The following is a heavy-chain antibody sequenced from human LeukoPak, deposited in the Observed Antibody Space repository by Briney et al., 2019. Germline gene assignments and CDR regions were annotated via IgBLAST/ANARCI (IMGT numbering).Heavy chain of an antibody. CDR1: GFTFNSYG. J-gene: IGHJ5*02. CDR3: ASDNSSRGDDWFDP. Sequence: PGRSLRLSCAASGFTFNSYGMHWVRQAPGKGLEWVAVISYDGSNKYYADSVKGRFTISRDNSKNSLYLQMNSLRAEDTAVYYCASDNSSRGDDWFDPWGQGTLVTVSS. V-gene: IGHV3-30*03. D-gene: IGHD6-13*01. CDR2: ISYDGSNK.